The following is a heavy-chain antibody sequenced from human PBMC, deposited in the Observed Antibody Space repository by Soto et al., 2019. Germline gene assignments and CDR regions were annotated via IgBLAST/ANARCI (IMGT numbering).Heavy chain of an antibody. Sequence: QVQLQESGPGLVKPSQTLSLTCTVSGGSISSGGFYWSWIRQLPGKGLEWIGFIYSNGNSYYNPALKSRVNISLDTSKNKLSLKISSVTVADTAVYYCARDGRTSGYYLDFWGQGTLVTVSP. CDR1: GGSISSGGFY. CDR3: ARDGRTSGYYLDF. V-gene: IGHV4-31*03. J-gene: IGHJ4*02. D-gene: IGHD3-22*01. CDR2: IYSNGNS.